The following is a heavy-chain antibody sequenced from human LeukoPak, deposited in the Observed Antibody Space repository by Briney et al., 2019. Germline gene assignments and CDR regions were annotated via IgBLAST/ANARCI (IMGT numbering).Heavy chain of an antibody. J-gene: IGHJ6*03. D-gene: IGHD3-3*01. CDR2: ISYDGSNK. V-gene: IGHV3-30*04. CDR3: ARDAGLRFLGWLLPVYYYYYMDV. Sequence: GGSLRLSCAASGFTFSSYAMHWVRQAPGKGLEWVAVISYDGSNKYYADSVKGRFTISRDNSKNTLYLQMNSLRAEDTAVYYCARDAGLRFLGWLLPVYYYYYMDVWGKGTTVTVSS. CDR1: GFTFSSYA.